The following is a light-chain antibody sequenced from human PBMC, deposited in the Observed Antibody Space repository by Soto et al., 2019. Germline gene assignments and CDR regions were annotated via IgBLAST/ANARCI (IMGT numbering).Light chain of an antibody. Sequence: EIVLTQSPGTLSLSPGERVILSCRASQSVSSSYLAWYQQKPGQAPRLLIYGASSRATGIPDRFSGSGSGTDFTLTISRLEPEDVAVYYCQQYGSSPQGTFGQGTKVEI. V-gene: IGKV3-20*01. CDR1: QSVSSSY. CDR3: QQYGSSPQGT. J-gene: IGKJ1*01. CDR2: GAS.